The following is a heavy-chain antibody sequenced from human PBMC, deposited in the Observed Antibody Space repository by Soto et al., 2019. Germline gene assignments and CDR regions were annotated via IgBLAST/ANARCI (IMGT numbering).Heavy chain of an antibody. CDR2: ISEDGSSQ. CDR3: ARGRNAKYYDI. CDR1: GFTFANYP. D-gene: IGHD3-9*01. Sequence: QVQLLQSGGGAVQPGTSLTLSCAATGFTFANYPMHWVRQGPDKGLEWLVLISEDGSSQYFADSVKGRFTVTRDNSKNTLYLHLNGLRREDAAVYHCARGRNAKYYDIWGQGSLVSV. J-gene: IGHJ4*02. V-gene: IGHV3-30-3*01.